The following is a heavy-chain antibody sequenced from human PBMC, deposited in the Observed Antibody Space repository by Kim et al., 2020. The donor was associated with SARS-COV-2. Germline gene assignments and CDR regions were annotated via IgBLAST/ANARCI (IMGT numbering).Heavy chain of an antibody. V-gene: IGHV4-39*01. Sequence: SETLSLTCTVSGGSISSSSYYWGWIRQPPGKGLEWIGNIYYSGSTYYNPSLKSRVTISVDTSKNQFSLKLSSVTAADTAVYYCAGRGVTNYWYFDLWGRGTLVTVSS. CDR1: GGSISSSSYY. J-gene: IGHJ2*01. D-gene: IGHD2-8*01. CDR2: IYYSGST. CDR3: AGRGVTNYWYFDL.